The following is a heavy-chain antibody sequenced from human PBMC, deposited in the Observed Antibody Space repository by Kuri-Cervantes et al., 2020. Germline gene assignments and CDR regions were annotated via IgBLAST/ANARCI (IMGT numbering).Heavy chain of an antibody. D-gene: IGHD1-20*01. Sequence: GESLKISCAASGFTFSSYSMNWVRQAPGKGLEWVLSISSSSSYIYYADSVKGRFTISRDNAKNSLYLQMNSLRAEDTAVYYCARFNWNDYWGQGTLVTVSS. CDR3: ARFNWNDY. CDR1: GFTFSSYS. V-gene: IGHV3-21*01. CDR2: ISSSSSYI. J-gene: IGHJ4*02.